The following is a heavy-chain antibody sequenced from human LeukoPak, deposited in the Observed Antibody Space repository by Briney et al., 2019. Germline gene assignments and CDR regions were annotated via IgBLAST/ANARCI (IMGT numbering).Heavy chain of an antibody. V-gene: IGHV4-31*03. CDR2: IYYSGST. J-gene: IGHJ4*02. D-gene: IGHD3-22*01. CDR1: GGSISSGGYY. Sequence: PSETLSLTCTVSGGSISSGGYYWSWIRQHPGKGLEWIGYIYYSGSTYYNPSLKSRVTISVDTSRNQFSLKLSSVTAADTAVYYCARDYYDSSGYLQFDYWGQGTLVTDSS. CDR3: ARDYYDSSGYLQFDY.